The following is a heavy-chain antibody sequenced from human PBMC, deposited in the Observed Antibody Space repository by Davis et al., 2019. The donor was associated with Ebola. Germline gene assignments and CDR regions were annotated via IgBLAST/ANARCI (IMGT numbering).Heavy chain of an antibody. V-gene: IGHV1-46*01. Sequence: ASVKVSCKASGYTFTSYDINWVRQAPGQGLEWMGIINPSGGSTSYAQKFQGRVTMTRDTSTSTVYMELSSLRSEDTAVYYCARELLRYYGMDVWGQGTTVTVSS. CDR2: INPSGGST. CDR1: GYTFTSYD. J-gene: IGHJ6*02. CDR3: ARELLRYYGMDV.